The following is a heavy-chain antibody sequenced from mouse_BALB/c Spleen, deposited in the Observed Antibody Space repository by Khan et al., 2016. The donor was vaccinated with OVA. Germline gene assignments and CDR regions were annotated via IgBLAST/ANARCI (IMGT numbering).Heavy chain of an antibody. CDR1: GYSITSGYS. J-gene: IGHJ4*01. CDR2: IYFSGSI. D-gene: IGHD2-1*01. V-gene: IGHV3-1*02. Sequence: EVQLQESGPDLVKPSQSLSLTCTVTGYSITSGYSWHWIRQFPGNKLEWMGYIYFSGSINYNSALKSRISITRDTSKNQFFLPLKSVTTEDTATYYCARDGNYMDYWGQGTSVTVSS. CDR3: ARDGNYMDY.